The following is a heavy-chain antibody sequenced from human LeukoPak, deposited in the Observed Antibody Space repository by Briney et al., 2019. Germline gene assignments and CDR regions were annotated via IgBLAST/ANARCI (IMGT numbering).Heavy chain of an antibody. V-gene: IGHV3-23*01. D-gene: IGHD5/OR15-5a*01. CDR3: AKDLKPDGLYDFGF. J-gene: IGHJ4*02. CDR2: IVGNGDTI. Sequence: GGSLRLSCAASGFTFRTYAMNWVRQAPGKGLEWVSLIVGNGDTIYYADSVKGRFTISRDNSKNTLYLQMNNLRAEDTAMYYCAKDLKPDGLYDFGFWGQGTLVTVSS. CDR1: GFTFRTYA.